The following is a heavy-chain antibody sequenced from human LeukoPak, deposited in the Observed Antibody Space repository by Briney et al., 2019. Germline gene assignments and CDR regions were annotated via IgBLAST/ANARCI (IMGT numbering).Heavy chain of an antibody. CDR3: ARDKYYYDSSGYSSFDY. Sequence: GGSLRLSCAASGFTFSTYSMNWVRQAPGKGLEWISYISHSGGAKLYTDSVKGRFTISRDNAKNALYLQMNSLRAEDTAVYFCARDKYYYDSSGYSSFDYWGQGTLVTVSS. D-gene: IGHD3-22*01. CDR1: GFTFSTYS. V-gene: IGHV3-48*01. CDR2: ISHSGGAK. J-gene: IGHJ4*02.